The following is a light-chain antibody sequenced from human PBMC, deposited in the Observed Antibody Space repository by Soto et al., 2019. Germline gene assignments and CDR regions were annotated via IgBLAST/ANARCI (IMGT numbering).Light chain of an antibody. CDR2: VAS. Sequence: DIQMTQSPSSLSASVGDRVTITCRASQSISRYLNWYQQKPGKAPNLLIYVASSLQSEVPSRFSGRGSGTDFTLAITSLQPEDFATYYCQQSYGTPITFGQGTRLEIK. J-gene: IGKJ5*01. CDR3: QQSYGTPIT. CDR1: QSISRY. V-gene: IGKV1-39*01.